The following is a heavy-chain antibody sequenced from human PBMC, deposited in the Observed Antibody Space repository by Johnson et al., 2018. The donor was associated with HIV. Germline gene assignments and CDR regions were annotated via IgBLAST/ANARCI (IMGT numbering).Heavy chain of an antibody. CDR3: AKDKGVVILRGDAFDI. Sequence: VQLVESGGGLVQRGGSLRLSCAASGFSFSTYAMNWVRQAPGKGLEWVSLISWDGGSTYYADSVKGRFTISRDNSKNSLYLQMNSLRTEDTALYYCAKDKGVVILRGDAFDIWGQGTMVTVSS. D-gene: IGHD2-21*01. J-gene: IGHJ3*02. CDR2: ISWDGGST. V-gene: IGHV3-43*01. CDR1: GFSFSTYA.